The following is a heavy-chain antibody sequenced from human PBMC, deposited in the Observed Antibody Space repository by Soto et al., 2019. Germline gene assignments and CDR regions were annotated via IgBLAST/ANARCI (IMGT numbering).Heavy chain of an antibody. V-gene: IGHV3-33*01. CDR3: ARDGGCRDGYTAGCNWFDP. Sequence: QVQLVESGGGVVQPGRSLRLSCAASGFTFSSYGMHWVRQAPGKGLEWVAVIWYDGSNKYYADSVKGRFTISRDNSKNTLYLQMNSLRAEDTAVYYCARDGGCRDGYTAGCNWFDPWGQGTLVTVSP. CDR1: GFTFSSYG. J-gene: IGHJ5*02. D-gene: IGHD5-12*01. CDR2: IWYDGSNK.